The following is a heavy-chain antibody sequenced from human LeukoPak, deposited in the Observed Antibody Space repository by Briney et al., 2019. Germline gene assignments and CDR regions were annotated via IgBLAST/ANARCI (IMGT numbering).Heavy chain of an antibody. V-gene: IGHV4-59*01. D-gene: IGHD3-10*01. Sequence: SETLSLTCTVSGGSISSYYWSWIRQPPGKGLEWIGYIYHSGSTNYNPSLKSRVTISVDTSKNQFSLKLSSVTAADTAVYYCARASRAGFDYWGQGTLVTVSS. CDR3: ARASRAGFDY. J-gene: IGHJ4*02. CDR1: GGSISSYY. CDR2: IYHSGST.